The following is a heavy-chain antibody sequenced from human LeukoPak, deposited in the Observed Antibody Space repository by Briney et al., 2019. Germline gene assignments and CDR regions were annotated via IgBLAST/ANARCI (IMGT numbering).Heavy chain of an antibody. CDR1: GYTFTGYY. D-gene: IGHD3-9*01. Sequence: ASVKVSCKTSGYTFTGYYMHWVRQAPGQGLEWLGWINPNSVGTNYAQTFQGRVTMTRDTSISTAYMELSRLRSDDTAVYYCARALRYFDWYTNYWGQGTLVTVSS. CDR3: ARALRYFDWYTNY. V-gene: IGHV1-2*02. CDR2: INPNSVGT. J-gene: IGHJ4*02.